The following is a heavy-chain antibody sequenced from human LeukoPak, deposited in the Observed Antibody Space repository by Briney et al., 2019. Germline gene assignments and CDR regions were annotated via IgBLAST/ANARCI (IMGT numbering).Heavy chain of an antibody. CDR1: GGTFSSYA. CDR2: IIPILGIA. CDR3: ARDYGDDAQDAFDI. Sequence: SVKVSCKASGGTFSSYAISWVRQAPGQGLEWMGRIIPILGIANYAQKFQGRVTITADKSTSTAYMELSSLRSEDTAVYYCARDYGDDAQDAFDIWGQGTMVTVSS. D-gene: IGHD4-17*01. V-gene: IGHV1-69*04. J-gene: IGHJ3*02.